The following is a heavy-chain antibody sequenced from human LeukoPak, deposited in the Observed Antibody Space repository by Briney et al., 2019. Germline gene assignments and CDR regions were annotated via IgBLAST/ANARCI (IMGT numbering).Heavy chain of an antibody. CDR2: IEKDGSEK. CDR3: VGGVGWLSDY. V-gene: IGHV3-7*04. CDR1: GFILSRYW. D-gene: IGHD6-19*01. J-gene: IGHJ4*02. Sequence: GGSLRLSCVASGFILSRYWMNWVRQAPGKGREWVANIEKDGSEKNYVDSVKGRFTISRGNAKNLVYLQMNSLRAEDTAVYYCVGGVGWLSDYWGQGTLVTVSS.